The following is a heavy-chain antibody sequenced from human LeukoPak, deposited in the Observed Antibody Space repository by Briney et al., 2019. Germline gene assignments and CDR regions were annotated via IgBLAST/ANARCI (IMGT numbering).Heavy chain of an antibody. J-gene: IGHJ4*02. Sequence: ASVKVSCKASGYTFTGYYMHWVRQAPGQGLEWMGWINPNSGGTNYAQKFQGRVTMTRDTSISTAYMELSRLRSDDTAVYYCARPYYDFWSSYYSYYHYWGQGTLVTVSS. V-gene: IGHV1-2*02. D-gene: IGHD3-3*01. CDR3: ARPYYDFWSSYYSYYHY. CDR1: GYTFTGYY. CDR2: INPNSGGT.